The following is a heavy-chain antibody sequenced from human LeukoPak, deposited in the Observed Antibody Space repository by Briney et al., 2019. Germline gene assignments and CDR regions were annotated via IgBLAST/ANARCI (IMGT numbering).Heavy chain of an antibody. CDR1: GFTFSDHY. V-gene: IGHV3-11*01. Sequence: GGSLRLSCATSGFTFSDHYMDWVRQAPGKGLEWVSYISNSGSTIYYADSVKGRFTISRDNAKNSLYLQMNSLRAEDTAVYYCASVLWFGGIFFDYWGQGTLVTVSS. CDR3: ASVLWFGGIFFDY. CDR2: ISNSGSTI. J-gene: IGHJ4*02. D-gene: IGHD3-10*01.